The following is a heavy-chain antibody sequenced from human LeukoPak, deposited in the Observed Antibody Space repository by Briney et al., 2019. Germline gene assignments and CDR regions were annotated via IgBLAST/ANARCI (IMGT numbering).Heavy chain of an antibody. CDR2: INQDGSEK. CDR3: GRAYGARSCDY. V-gene: IGHV3-7*01. Sequence: GGSLRLSCAASGSTPGNHWMSWVRQAPGKWLEWVANINQDGSEKYYVDSVKGRFTISRDNAKNSLYLQMNSLRAEDTAVYYCGRAYGARSCDYWGQGGLVTVSS. D-gene: IGHD3-10*01. J-gene: IGHJ4*02. CDR1: GSTPGNHW.